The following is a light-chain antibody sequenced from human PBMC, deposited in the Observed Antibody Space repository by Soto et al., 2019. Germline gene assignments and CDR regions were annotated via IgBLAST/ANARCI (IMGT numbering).Light chain of an antibody. CDR3: QQYGRSPWT. CDR1: QSVSSTY. J-gene: IGKJ1*01. CDR2: GVS. V-gene: IGKV3-20*01. Sequence: EIVLTQSPGTLSLSPGERATLSCRASQSVSSTYLAWYQQKPGQAPRLLIYGVSSRATGIPDRFSASGSGADFTLTISRLEPEDVAVYYCQQYGRSPWTFGQGTKVEIK.